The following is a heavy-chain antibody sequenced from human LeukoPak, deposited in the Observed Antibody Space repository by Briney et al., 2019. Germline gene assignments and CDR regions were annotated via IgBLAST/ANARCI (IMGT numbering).Heavy chain of an antibody. CDR3: AKAPSPLGRHYFDY. J-gene: IGHJ4*02. V-gene: IGHV3-23*01. CDR2: ISGSGGST. Sequence: GGSLRLSCAASGFTFSSYAMSWVRQAPGKGLEWVSAISGSGGSTYYADSVKGRFTISRDNSKNTLYLQMNGLRAEDTAVYYCAKAPSPLGRHYFDYWGQGTLVTVSS. D-gene: IGHD7-27*01. CDR1: GFTFSSYA.